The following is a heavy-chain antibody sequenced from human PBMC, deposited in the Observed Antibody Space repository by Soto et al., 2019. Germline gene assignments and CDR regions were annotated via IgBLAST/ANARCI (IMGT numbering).Heavy chain of an antibody. CDR2: IYRGGGT. Sequence: EVQLVESGGGLIQPGGSLRLICAASGLSVTATYMTWVRKAPGKGLEWLSIIYRGGGTYYADSLKGRAIISRDGSRNMVFLQMNSLTAEDAGVYYCARRDDSETFDIWGRGTVVNVSS. D-gene: IGHD5-18*01. CDR3: ARRDDSETFDI. J-gene: IGHJ3*02. V-gene: IGHV3-53*01. CDR1: GLSVTATY.